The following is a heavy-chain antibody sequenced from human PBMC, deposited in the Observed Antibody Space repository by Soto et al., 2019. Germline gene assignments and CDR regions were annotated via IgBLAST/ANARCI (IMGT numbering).Heavy chain of an antibody. J-gene: IGHJ6*03. CDR3: ARDPTSVRRMDV. CDR2: INSDGSST. Sequence: EVELVESGGGLVQPVGSLRLSCAASGVTISGCWMHWVRQAPGKRLVWVSRINSDGSSTGYADSVKGLFTISRDNAKNTLYLQMNTLRAKDTAVYYCARDPTSVRRMDVWGKGTTVAVSS. D-gene: IGHD5-12*01. V-gene: IGHV3-74*01. CDR1: GVTISGCW.